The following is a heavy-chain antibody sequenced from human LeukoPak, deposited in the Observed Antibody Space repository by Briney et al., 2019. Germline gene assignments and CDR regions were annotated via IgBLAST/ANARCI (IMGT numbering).Heavy chain of an antibody. Sequence: GGSLRLSCAASGLTFGSYAMTWVRQAPGKGLEWVSSISDSGDNTYYADSVKGRSTISRDNSKNTLYLQMNSLRVDDTAVYYCAKSFYPGGSSFTFNIWGQGTLVPVSS. CDR2: ISDSGDNT. J-gene: IGHJ3*02. CDR3: AKSFYPGGSSFTFNI. V-gene: IGHV3-23*01. D-gene: IGHD3-10*01. CDR1: GLTFGSYA.